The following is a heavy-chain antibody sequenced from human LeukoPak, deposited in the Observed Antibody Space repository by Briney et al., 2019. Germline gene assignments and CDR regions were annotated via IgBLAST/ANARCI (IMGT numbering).Heavy chain of an antibody. D-gene: IGHD6-13*01. CDR1: GFTFSSYW. Sequence: GGSLRLSCAASGFTFSSYWMHWVRQAPGKGLVWVSRINSDGSSTSYADSVKGRFTISRDNAKNTLYLQMNSLRAEDTAVYYCAKDLAHIAAAGKRDYYFDYWGQGTLVTVSS. CDR3: AKDLAHIAAAGKRDYYFDY. V-gene: IGHV3-74*01. CDR2: INSDGSST. J-gene: IGHJ4*02.